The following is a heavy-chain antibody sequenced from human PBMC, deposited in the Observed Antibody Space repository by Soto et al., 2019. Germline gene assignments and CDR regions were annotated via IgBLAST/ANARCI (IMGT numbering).Heavy chain of an antibody. D-gene: IGHD2-8*01. CDR2: IIPVVGTT. J-gene: IGHJ4*02. CDR3: ARGLLYATTYLDY. Sequence: QVQLVQSGAEVKKPGSSGKVSCKASGDTFTTNSLNWVRQAPGQGLEWMGGIIPVVGTTKYAQKYQDRVTITGDKSTNTAYMELSSLRSDDKAVYYCARGLLYATTYLDYWGKGNPVTVSS. V-gene: IGHV1-69*06. CDR1: GDTFTTNS.